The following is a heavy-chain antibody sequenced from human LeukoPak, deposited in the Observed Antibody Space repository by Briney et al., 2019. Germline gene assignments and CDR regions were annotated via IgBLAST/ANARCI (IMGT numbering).Heavy chain of an antibody. V-gene: IGHV4-59*01. CDR1: GGSISSYY. J-gene: IGHJ4*02. D-gene: IGHD2-2*02. Sequence: SETLSLTCTVSGGSISSYYWSWIRQPPGKGLEWIGYIYYSGSTNYNPSLKSRVTISVDTSKNQFSLKLSSVTAADTAVYYCARRGYCSSTSCYTFDYWDLGTLVTVSS. CDR3: ARRGYCSSTSCYTFDY. CDR2: IYYSGST.